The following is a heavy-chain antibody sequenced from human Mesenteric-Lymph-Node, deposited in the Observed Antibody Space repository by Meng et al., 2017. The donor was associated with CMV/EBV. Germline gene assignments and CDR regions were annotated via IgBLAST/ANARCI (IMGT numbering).Heavy chain of an antibody. J-gene: IGHJ4*02. CDR2: IHYSRNS. Sequence: SSVSGIYYVGWSRRPPVQRLEWIGSIHYSRNSYYNPSLKRRVTIFADTSKNQFSLNLNSLTAADTAVYYCSRHVPRGYASGKYYFDSWGQGTLVTVSS. CDR1: SSVSGIYY. V-gene: IGHV4-39*01. D-gene: IGHD6-19*01. CDR3: SRHVPRGYASGKYYFDS.